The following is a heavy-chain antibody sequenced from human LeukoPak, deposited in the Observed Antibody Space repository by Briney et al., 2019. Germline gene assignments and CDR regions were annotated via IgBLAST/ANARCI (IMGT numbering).Heavy chain of an antibody. V-gene: IGHV3-30*03. CDR1: GFTFSSYG. D-gene: IGHD3-9*01. J-gene: IGHJ4*02. CDR2: ISYDGSSK. Sequence: GGSLRLSCAASGFTFSSYGMHWVRQAPGKGLEWVAVISYDGSSKDYADSVKGRFTISRDNAKNTVYLQMNSLRVEDTAVYYCARAGRGLRYFDWLTHDYWGQGTLVTVSS. CDR3: ARAGRGLRYFDWLTHDY.